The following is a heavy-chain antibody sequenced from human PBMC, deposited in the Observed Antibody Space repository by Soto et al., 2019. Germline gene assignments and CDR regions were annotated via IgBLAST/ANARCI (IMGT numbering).Heavy chain of an antibody. V-gene: IGHV4-4*02. Sequence: QVQLQESGPGLVKPSGTLSLTCAVSGGSISSSNWWSWVRQPPGKGLEWIGELYHSGSTNYNPSLKSRVTISVEKSKNQFSLKLSSVTAADTAVYYCARTDYGDKYDAFDIWGQGTMVTVSS. CDR3: ARTDYGDKYDAFDI. CDR2: LYHSGST. J-gene: IGHJ3*02. D-gene: IGHD4-17*01. CDR1: GGSISSSNW.